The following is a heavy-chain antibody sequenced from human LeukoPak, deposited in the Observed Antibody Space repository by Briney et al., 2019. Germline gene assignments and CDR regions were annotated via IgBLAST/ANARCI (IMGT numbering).Heavy chain of an antibody. J-gene: IGHJ4*02. D-gene: IGHD3-10*01. CDR1: GYSISSGYY. Sequence: SETLSLTCTVSGYSISSGYYWGWIRQPPGKGLEWIGSIYHSGSTYYNPSLKSRVTISVDTSKNQFSLKLSSVTAADTAVYYCARDLSGSGSFDYWGQGTLVTVSS. CDR2: IYHSGST. V-gene: IGHV4-38-2*02. CDR3: ARDLSGSGSFDY.